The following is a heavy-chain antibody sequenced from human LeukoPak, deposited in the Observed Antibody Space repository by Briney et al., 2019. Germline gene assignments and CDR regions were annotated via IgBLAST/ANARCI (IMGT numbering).Heavy chain of an antibody. J-gene: IGHJ4*02. Sequence: GSLRLSCAASGFTFSTFAMIWVRQPPGKGLEWIGYIYYSGSTNYNPSLKSRVTISVDTSKNQFSLKLSSVTAADTAVYYCSREDCSSTICIIDYWGQGTLVTVSS. V-gene: IGHV4-59*01. CDR2: IYYSGST. D-gene: IGHD2-2*01. CDR3: SREDCSSTICIIDY. CDR1: GFTFSTFA.